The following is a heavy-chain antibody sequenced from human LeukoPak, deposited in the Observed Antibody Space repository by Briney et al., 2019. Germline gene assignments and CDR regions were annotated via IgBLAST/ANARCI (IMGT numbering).Heavy chain of an antibody. Sequence: SETLSLTCTVSGYSISSGYYWGGSRPPPGKGGGGIGIMYDSGTTSYNPSLKSRFTMSGDTSKNQFSLELSSVTAADTAVYYCARGRYIYALEDYFDYWGQGTLVTVSS. CDR3: ARGRYIYALEDYFDY. D-gene: IGHD5-18*01. J-gene: IGHJ4*02. CDR1: GYSISSGYY. CDR2: MYDSGTT. V-gene: IGHV4-38-2*02.